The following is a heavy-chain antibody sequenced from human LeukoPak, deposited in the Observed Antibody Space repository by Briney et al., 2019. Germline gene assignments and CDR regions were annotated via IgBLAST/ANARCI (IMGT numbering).Heavy chain of an antibody. CDR2: MNPNSGNT. D-gene: IGHD3-22*01. CDR1: GYTFTSYD. J-gene: IGHJ4*02. V-gene: IGHV1-8*03. CDR3: AKVPDYYDSSGHDY. Sequence: ASVKVSCKASGYTFTSYDINWVRQATGQGLEWIGWMNPNSGNTGYAQKFQGGVTITRNTSISTAYMELSSLRSEDTAVYYCAKVPDYYDSSGHDYWGQGTLVTVSS.